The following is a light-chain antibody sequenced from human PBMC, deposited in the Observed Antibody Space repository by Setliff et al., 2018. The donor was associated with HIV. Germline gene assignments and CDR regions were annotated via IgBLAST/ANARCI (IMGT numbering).Light chain of an antibody. CDR3: CSNTGSNTFV. V-gene: IGLV2-23*01. Sequence: QSALSQPASVSGSPGQSITISCTGTSNDVGRYDLVSWYKQHPASAPKLIIYQATRRPAGVSNRFSGSKSGNVASLTLSGLQAEHEADYYCCSNTGSNTFVFGSGTKVTVL. CDR1: SNDVGRYDL. J-gene: IGLJ1*01. CDR2: QAT.